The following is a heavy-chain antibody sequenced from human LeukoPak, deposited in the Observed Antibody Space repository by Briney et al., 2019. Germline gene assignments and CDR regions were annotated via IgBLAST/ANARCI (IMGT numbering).Heavy chain of an antibody. J-gene: IGHJ3*02. Sequence: SETLSLTCTVSGGSISSGSYYWSWIRQPPGKGLEWIGEINHSGSTNYNPSLKSRVTISVDTSKNQFSLKLSSVTAADTAVYYCATTWLFDAFDIWGQGTMVTVSS. CDR2: INHSGST. CDR3: ATTWLFDAFDI. CDR1: GGSISSGSYY. V-gene: IGHV4-39*07. D-gene: IGHD3-22*01.